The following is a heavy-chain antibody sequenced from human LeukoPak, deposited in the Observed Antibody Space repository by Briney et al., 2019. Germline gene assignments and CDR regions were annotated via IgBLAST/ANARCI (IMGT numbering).Heavy chain of an antibody. Sequence: GSLRLSCAASGFSVISNYMTWVRQAPGKGLEWVSDIYSSDVTYYADSVKGRFTISRDYSKNTLYLQMNSLRVDDTAVYYCARGVAAAGNDYWGQGSLVTVSS. CDR2: IYSSDVT. V-gene: IGHV3-53*01. CDR3: ARGVAAAGNDY. D-gene: IGHD6-13*01. J-gene: IGHJ4*02. CDR1: GFSVISNY.